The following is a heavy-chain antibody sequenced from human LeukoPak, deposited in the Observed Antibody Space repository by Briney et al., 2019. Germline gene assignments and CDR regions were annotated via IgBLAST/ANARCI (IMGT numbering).Heavy chain of an antibody. D-gene: IGHD3-10*01. CDR2: IYYSGST. CDR3: ARHGYSGAPDAFDI. J-gene: IGHJ3*02. V-gene: IGHV4-59*08. Sequence: SETLSLTCTVSGGSISSYYWSWIRQPPGKGLEWIGYIYYSGSTNYNPSLKSRVTISVNTSKNQFSLKLSSVPAADTAVYYCARHGYSGAPDAFDIWGQGTMVTVSS. CDR1: GGSISSYY.